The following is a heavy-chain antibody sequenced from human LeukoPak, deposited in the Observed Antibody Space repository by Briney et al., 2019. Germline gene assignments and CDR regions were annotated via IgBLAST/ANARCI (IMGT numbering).Heavy chain of an antibody. CDR1: GGTFSSYA. CDR3: ARSLASIVVVPAATWMDV. V-gene: IGHV1-69*13. CDR2: IIPIFGTA. D-gene: IGHD2-2*01. Sequence: GASVKVSCKASGGTFSSYAISWVRQAPGQGLEWMGGIIPIFGTANYAQKFQGRATITADESTSTAYMELSSLRSEDTAVYYCARSLASIVVVPAATWMDVWGKGTTVTVSS. J-gene: IGHJ6*04.